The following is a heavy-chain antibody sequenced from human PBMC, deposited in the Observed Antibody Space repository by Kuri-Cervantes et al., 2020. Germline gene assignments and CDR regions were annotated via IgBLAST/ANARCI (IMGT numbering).Heavy chain of an antibody. CDR2: INTDGTTT. CDR3: ARSRDVSYYGMDV. D-gene: IGHD3-10*01. CDR1: GFTFSSYA. J-gene: IGHJ6*02. Sequence: GESLKISCAASGFTFSSYAMSWVRQAPGKGLVWVSRINTDGTTTNYADSVKGRFTISRDSAKNTVYLQMNGLRGEDTAVYYCARSRDVSYYGMDVWGQGTTVTVSS. V-gene: IGHV3-74*01.